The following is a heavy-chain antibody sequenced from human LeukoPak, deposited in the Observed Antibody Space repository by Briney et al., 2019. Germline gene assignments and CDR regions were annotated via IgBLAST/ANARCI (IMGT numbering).Heavy chain of an antibody. Sequence: GGSLRLSCTASGFTFGDHSVSWFRQAPGKGLEWVSVIYSGGSTYYADSVKGRFTISRHNSKNTLYLQMNSLRAEDTAVYYCASGREEMATNPFDYWGQGTLVTVSS. J-gene: IGHJ4*02. V-gene: IGHV3-53*04. CDR3: ASGREEMATNPFDY. CDR2: IYSGGST. D-gene: IGHD5-24*01. CDR1: GFTFGDHS.